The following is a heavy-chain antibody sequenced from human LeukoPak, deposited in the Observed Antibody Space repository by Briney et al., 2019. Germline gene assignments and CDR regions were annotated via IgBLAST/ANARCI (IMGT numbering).Heavy chain of an antibody. V-gene: IGHV3-30*18. J-gene: IGHJ4*02. CDR2: ISYDGSKK. CDR1: GFTFSNAW. CDR3: ANLPL. Sequence: GGSLRLSCAASGFTFSNAWMSWVRQAPGKGLEWVALISYDGSKKYYADSVQGRFTISRDNSRDTLYLQMNSLRPEDTGVYYCANLPLWGQGTLVTVSS.